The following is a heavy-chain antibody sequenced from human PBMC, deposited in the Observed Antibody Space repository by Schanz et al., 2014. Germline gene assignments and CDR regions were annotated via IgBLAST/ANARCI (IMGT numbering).Heavy chain of an antibody. Sequence: QGQLVQSGAEVKKPGASVKVSCKASGYTFTSYGITWVRQAPGQGLEWMGWISAYNGHPTCAQKCQGRVSKTTDTSTSIAYMELRNVRYGYTTMYYCAGENPDCSSSSSSGLDAYDAWGQGTLVTVSS. J-gene: IGHJ3*01. CDR2: ISAYNGHP. CDR1: GYTFTSYG. CDR3: AGENPDCSSSSSSGLDAYDA. V-gene: IGHV1-18*01. D-gene: IGHD2-2*01.